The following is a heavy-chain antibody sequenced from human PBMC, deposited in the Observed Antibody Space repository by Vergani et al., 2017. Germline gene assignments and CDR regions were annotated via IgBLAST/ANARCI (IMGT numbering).Heavy chain of an antibody. J-gene: IGHJ6*02. CDR2: IYYSGST. V-gene: IGHV4-61*10. Sequence: QVQLQESGPGLVKPSETLSLTCTVSGGSVSSGSYYWSWIRQPAGKGLEWIGYIYYSGSTYYNPSLKSRVTISVDTSKNQFSLKLSSVTAADTAVYYCAREVVPAAMSSTNYYYGMDVWGQGTTVTVSS. CDR1: GGSVSSGSYY. D-gene: IGHD2-2*01. CDR3: AREVVPAAMSSTNYYYGMDV.